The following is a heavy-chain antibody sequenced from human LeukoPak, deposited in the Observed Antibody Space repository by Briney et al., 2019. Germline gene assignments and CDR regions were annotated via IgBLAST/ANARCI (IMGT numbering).Heavy chain of an antibody. V-gene: IGHV4-34*01. CDR3: ARAKGYCSGGSCYSLYGAFDI. CDR2: INHSGST. D-gene: IGHD2-15*01. J-gene: IGHJ3*02. Sequence: SETLSLTCAVYGGSFSGYYWSWIRQPPGKGLEWIGEINHSGSTNYNPSLKSPVTISVDTSKNQFSLKLSSVTAADTAVYYCARAKGYCSGGSCYSLYGAFDIRGQGTMVTVSS. CDR1: GGSFSGYY.